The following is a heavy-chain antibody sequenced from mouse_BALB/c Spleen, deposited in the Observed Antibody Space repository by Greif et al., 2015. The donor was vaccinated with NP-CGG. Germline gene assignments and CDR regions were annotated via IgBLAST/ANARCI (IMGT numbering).Heavy chain of an antibody. CDR2: IYPGGGYT. CDR1: GYTFTNYW. J-gene: IGHJ3*01. Sequence: QVQLQQSGAELVRPGTSVKISCKASGYTFTNYWLGWVKQRPGHGLEWIGDIYPGGGYTNYNEKFKGKATLTADTSSSTAYMQLSSLTSEDSAVYFCAGRHYYGYQAWFAYWGQGTLVTVSA. V-gene: IGHV1-63*02. D-gene: IGHD1-2*01. CDR3: AGRHYYGYQAWFAY.